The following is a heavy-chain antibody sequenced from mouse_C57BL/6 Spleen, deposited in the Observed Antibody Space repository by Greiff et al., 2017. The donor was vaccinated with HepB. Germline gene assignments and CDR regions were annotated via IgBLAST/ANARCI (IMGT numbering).Heavy chain of an antibody. V-gene: IGHV1-55*01. CDR1: GYTFTSYW. Sequence: VQLQQPGAELVKPGASVKMSCKASGYTFTSYWITWVKQRPGQGLEWIGDIYPGSGSTNYNEKFKSKATLTVDTSSSTAYMQLSSLTSEDSAVYYCARGNMVTYYFDYWGQGTTLTVSS. D-gene: IGHD2-2*01. CDR3: ARGNMVTYYFDY. J-gene: IGHJ2*01. CDR2: IYPGSGST.